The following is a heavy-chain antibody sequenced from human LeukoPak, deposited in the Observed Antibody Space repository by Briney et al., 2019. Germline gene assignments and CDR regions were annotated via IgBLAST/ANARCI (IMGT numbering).Heavy chain of an antibody. V-gene: IGHV1-2*06. CDR2: INPNSGGT. CDR3: ARDATSEWELLN. CDR1: GYTFTAYY. Sequence: ASVKISCKASGYTFTAYYIHWVRHTPGQGLEWMGRINPNSGGTNYAQKFQGRVTTTRDTSISTAYMELSRLTSDDTAVYYCARDATSEWELLNWGQGTLVTVSS. D-gene: IGHD1-26*01. J-gene: IGHJ4*02.